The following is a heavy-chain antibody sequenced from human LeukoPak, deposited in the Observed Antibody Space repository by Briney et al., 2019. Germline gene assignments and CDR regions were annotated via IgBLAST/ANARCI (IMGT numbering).Heavy chain of an antibody. Sequence: PGGSLRLSCAASGFTFSSYEMNWVRQAPGKGLEWVANINQDGSEKYYVDSMKGRFTISRDNAKNSLYLQMNSLRAEDTAVYYCARDGPQPGIYFDYWGQGTLVPVSS. CDR1: GFTFSSYE. V-gene: IGHV3-7*01. D-gene: IGHD1-1*01. CDR3: ARDGPQPGIYFDY. CDR2: INQDGSEK. J-gene: IGHJ4*02.